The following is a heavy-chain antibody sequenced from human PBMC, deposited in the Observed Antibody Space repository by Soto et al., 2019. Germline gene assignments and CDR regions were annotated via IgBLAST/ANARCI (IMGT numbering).Heavy chain of an antibody. CDR2: ISPYNGNT. CDR3: ARADYGVDDY. J-gene: IGHJ4*02. Sequence: PLVQSGPEVKKPGASVKVSCQASGYTFSSYTIIWVRQAPGQGLEWLGWISPYNGNTKYTQKLQGRLTMTTDTSTSTAYMDLRSLRSDDTAVYYCARADYGVDDYWGQGTLVTVSS. V-gene: IGHV1-18*01. CDR1: GYTFSSYT. D-gene: IGHD3-16*01.